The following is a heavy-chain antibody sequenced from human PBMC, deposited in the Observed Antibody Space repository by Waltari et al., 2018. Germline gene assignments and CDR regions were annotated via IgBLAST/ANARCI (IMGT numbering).Heavy chain of an antibody. J-gene: IGHJ4*02. CDR2: VKQDGSER. D-gene: IGHD3-22*01. V-gene: IGHV3-7*01. CDR1: GFTFSSYW. CDR3: ARNYDSSEVLDY. Sequence: EVQLVESGGGLVQPGGSLRLSCAAYGFTFSSYWMSWVCQAPGKGLEWVANVKQDGSERYCGDSEKGRFTISRDNAKNSLYLQMNSLRAEDTAVYYCARNYDSSEVLDYWGQGTLVTVSS.